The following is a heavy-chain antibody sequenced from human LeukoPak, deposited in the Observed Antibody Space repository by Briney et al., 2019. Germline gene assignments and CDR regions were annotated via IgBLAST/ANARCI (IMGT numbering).Heavy chain of an antibody. CDR3: ARDGSGSYHYTDV. Sequence: GGSLRLSCAASGFTFSSYWMSWVRQAPGKGLEWVANIKQDGSEKYYVDSVKGRFTISRDNAKNSLYLQMNSLRAEDTAVYYCARDGSGSYHYTDVWGKGTTVTVSS. CDR2: IKQDGSEK. D-gene: IGHD3-10*01. CDR1: GFTFSSYW. V-gene: IGHV3-7*01. J-gene: IGHJ6*03.